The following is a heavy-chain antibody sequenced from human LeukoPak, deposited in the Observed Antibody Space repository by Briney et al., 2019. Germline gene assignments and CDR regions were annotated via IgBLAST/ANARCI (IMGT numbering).Heavy chain of an antibody. D-gene: IGHD3-3*01. CDR3: ARDEITIFGVGRGYFDY. Sequence: SETLSLTCTVSGGSISSYYWSWIRQPAGKGLEWIGRIYTSGSTNYNPSLKSRVTMSVDTSKNQFSLKLSSVTAADTAAYYCARDEITIFGVGRGYFDYWGQGTLVTVSS. J-gene: IGHJ4*02. CDR1: GGSISSYY. CDR2: IYTSGST. V-gene: IGHV4-4*07.